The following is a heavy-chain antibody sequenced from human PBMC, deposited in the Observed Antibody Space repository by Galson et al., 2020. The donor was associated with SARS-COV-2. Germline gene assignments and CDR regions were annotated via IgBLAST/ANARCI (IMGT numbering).Heavy chain of an antibody. V-gene: IGHV3-23*01. Sequence: GESLKISCAASGFTFSSYAMSWVRQAPGKGLEWVSTTRGSGGSTYYADSVKGRFTISRDNPKNTLYLQMNSLRAEDTAVYYCAKSNYYDSSGYYASNDWGQGTLGTVSS. CDR3: AKSNYYDSSGYYASND. CDR1: GFTFSSYA. CDR2: TRGSGGST. J-gene: IGHJ4*02. D-gene: IGHD3-22*01.